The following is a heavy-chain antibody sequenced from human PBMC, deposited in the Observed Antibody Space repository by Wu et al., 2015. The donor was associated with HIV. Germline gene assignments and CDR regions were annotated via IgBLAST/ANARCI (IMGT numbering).Heavy chain of an antibody. CDR2: INPNSGGT. J-gene: IGHJ4*02. V-gene: IGHV1-2*02. CDR3: ARDRTYCSSTSCYTIHYFDY. D-gene: IGHD2-2*02. Sequence: QVQLVQSGAEVKKPGASVKVSCKASGYTFTGYYMHWVRQAPGQGLEWMGWINPNSGGTNYAQKFQGRVTMTRDTSISTAYMELSRLRSDDTAVYYCARDRTYCSSTSCYTIHYFDYWGQGTLVTVSS. CDR1: GYTFTGYY.